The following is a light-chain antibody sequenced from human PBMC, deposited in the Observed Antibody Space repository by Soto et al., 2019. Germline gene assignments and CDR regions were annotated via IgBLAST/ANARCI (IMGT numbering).Light chain of an antibody. CDR3: QQCYSYPIR. Sequence: AIWMTQSPSSLSASTEDRVTITCRASQGVSSYLAWYQQKPGKAPKLLIYGASTLQSGVPSRFSGSGSGTEFTLTISRLQSEDFATYYCQQCYSYPIRFGPGTKVDIK. CDR2: GAS. J-gene: IGKJ3*01. V-gene: IGKV1-8*01. CDR1: QGVSSY.